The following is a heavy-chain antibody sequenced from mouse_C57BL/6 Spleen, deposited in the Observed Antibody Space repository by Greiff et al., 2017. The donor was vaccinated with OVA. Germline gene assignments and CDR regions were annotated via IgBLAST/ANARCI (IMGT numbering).Heavy chain of an antibody. Sequence: QVQLQQSGPELVKPGASVKISCKASGYAFSSSWMNWVKQRPGKGLEWIGRIYPGDGDTKYNGKFKGKATLTADKSSSTAYMQLSSLTSEDSAVYFCARSGSTYAMDYWGQGTSVTVSS. V-gene: IGHV1-82*01. J-gene: IGHJ4*01. CDR2: IYPGDGDT. CDR3: ARSGSTYAMDY. CDR1: GYAFSSSW. D-gene: IGHD1-1*01.